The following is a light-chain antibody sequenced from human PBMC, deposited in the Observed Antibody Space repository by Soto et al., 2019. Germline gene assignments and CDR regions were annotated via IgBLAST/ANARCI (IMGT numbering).Light chain of an antibody. CDR1: SSDVGGYNY. J-gene: IGLJ1*01. CDR3: CSYAGSYTFDV. Sequence: QSALTQPASVSGSPGQSITISCTGTSSDVGGYNYVSWYQQHPGKAPKLMIYDVTKRPSGVPDRFSASKSGNTASLTISGLQAEDEADYYCCSYAGSYTFDVFGTGTKLTVL. CDR2: DVT. V-gene: IGLV2-11*01.